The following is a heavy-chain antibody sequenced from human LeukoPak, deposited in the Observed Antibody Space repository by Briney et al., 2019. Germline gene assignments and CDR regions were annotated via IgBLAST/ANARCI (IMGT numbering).Heavy chain of an antibody. Sequence: GESLKISCKGSGYYFSNFWIGWVRQMPGKGLEWMGIIYPDDSDTRYSPSFQGQVTMSADKSTRTAYLQWRNLKASDTAMYYCARHRRAWRHASYNGFDLWGQGTMVIVSS. CDR3: ARHRRAWRHASYNGFDL. CDR1: GYYFSNFW. V-gene: IGHV5-51*01. CDR2: IYPDDSDT. D-gene: IGHD5-24*01. J-gene: IGHJ4*02.